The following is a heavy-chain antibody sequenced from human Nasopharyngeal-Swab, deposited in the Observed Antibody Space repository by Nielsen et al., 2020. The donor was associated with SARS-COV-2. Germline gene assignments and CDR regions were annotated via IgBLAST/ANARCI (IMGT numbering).Heavy chain of an antibody. CDR1: GFTVSSNY. V-gene: IGHV3-53*01. Sequence: GESLKISCAASGFTVSSNYMSWVRQAPGKGLEWVSVIYSGGSTYYADSVKGRFTTSRDNSKNTLYLQMNSLRAEDTAVYYCAGATNKYYYYYYMDVWGKGTTVTVSS. J-gene: IGHJ6*03. D-gene: IGHD5-12*01. CDR3: AGATNKYYYYYYMDV. CDR2: IYSGGST.